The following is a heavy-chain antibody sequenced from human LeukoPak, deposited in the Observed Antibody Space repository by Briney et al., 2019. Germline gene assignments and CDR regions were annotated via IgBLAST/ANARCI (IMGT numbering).Heavy chain of an antibody. CDR2: ITGIESNT. CDR1: GFTFSDYY. D-gene: IGHD1-26*01. CDR3: ARDLRGAFDY. J-gene: IGHJ4*02. Sequence: GGSLRLSCAASGFTFSDYYMTWIRQAPGKGLEWLSYITGIESNTYYADSVKGRFTISRDNAKNSLYLQMNSLRAEDTAVYYCARDLRGAFDYWGQGTLVTVSS. V-gene: IGHV3-11*04.